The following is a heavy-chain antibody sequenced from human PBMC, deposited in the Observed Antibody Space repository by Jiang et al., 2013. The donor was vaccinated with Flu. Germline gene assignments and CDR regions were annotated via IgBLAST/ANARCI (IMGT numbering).Heavy chain of an antibody. D-gene: IGHD3-22*01. V-gene: IGHV1-69*01. CDR3: ARDPHYYDSSGYFDY. Sequence: AQKFQGRVTITADESTSTAYMELSSLRSEDTAVYYCARDPHYYDSSGYFDYWGQGTLVTVSS. J-gene: IGHJ4*02.